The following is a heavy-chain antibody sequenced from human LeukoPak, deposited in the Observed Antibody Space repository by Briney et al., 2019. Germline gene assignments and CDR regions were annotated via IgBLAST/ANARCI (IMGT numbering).Heavy chain of an antibody. Sequence: PGGSLTLSCAVSGFTFSSYWMNWIRQAPGKGLEWVGRIKSKTEGGTTDYAAPVKGRFTISRDDSTQTLYLQMNSLKTTDTGVYYCNRDELDPWGQGTLVTVSS. J-gene: IGHJ5*02. CDR3: NRDELDP. V-gene: IGHV3-15*01. CDR1: GFTFSSYW. CDR2: IKSKTEGGTT.